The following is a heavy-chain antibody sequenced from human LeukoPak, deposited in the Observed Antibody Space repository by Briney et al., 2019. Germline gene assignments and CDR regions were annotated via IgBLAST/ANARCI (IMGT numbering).Heavy chain of an antibody. D-gene: IGHD3-16*02. Sequence: GGSLRLSCAASGFTFSSYSMNWVRQAPGKGLEWVSSISSSSSYIYYADSVKGRFTISRDNAKNSLYLQMNSLRAEDTAVYYCVREVMITFGGVIVAYFDYWGQGTLVTVSS. V-gene: IGHV3-21*01. J-gene: IGHJ4*02. CDR3: VREVMITFGGVIVAYFDY. CDR2: ISSSSSYI. CDR1: GFTFSSYS.